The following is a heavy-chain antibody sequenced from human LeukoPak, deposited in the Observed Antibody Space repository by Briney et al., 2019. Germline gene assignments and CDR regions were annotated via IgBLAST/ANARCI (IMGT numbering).Heavy chain of an antibody. Sequence: GGSLRLSCAASGFTFDDYAMTWVRQPPGKGLEWVSTVNWNGGSTSYADSVKGRFTISRDNAKNSLYLRMSSLRADDTAFYYCARGGTVTTFDYWGQGTLVTVSS. V-gene: IGHV3-20*04. CDR1: GFTFDDYA. CDR3: ARGGTVTTFDY. J-gene: IGHJ4*02. D-gene: IGHD4-11*01. CDR2: VNWNGGST.